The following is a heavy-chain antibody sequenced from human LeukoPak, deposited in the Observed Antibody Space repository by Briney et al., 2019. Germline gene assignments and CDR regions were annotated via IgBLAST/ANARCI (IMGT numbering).Heavy chain of an antibody. CDR1: GASVSSSH. Sequence: SETLSLTCVVSGASVSSSHWNWIRQLPGKGLEWIGCLSYTGKTDYSPSLTSRVTISLDTSKNQVSLKLRSVTAADTAVYYCSEGYFEPFDHWGQGTLVTVSS. CDR2: LSYTGKT. D-gene: IGHD2/OR15-2a*01. V-gene: IGHV4-59*02. CDR3: SEGYFEPFDH. J-gene: IGHJ4*02.